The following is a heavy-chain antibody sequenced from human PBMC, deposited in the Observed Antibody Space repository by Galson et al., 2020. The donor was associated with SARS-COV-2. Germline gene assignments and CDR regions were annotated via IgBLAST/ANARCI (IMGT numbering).Heavy chain of an antibody. V-gene: IGHV4-39*01. Sequence: SETLSLTCTVSGGPISNCDYYWGWIRQPPGKGLEWISTNYYSRGTYHNPSLGSQVTISVDTSRNQFSLKLNSVTAADTAVYFCARGFPKWNLNWFDPWGQGTLVTVSS. CDR1: GGPISNCDYY. D-gene: IGHD1-1*01. CDR2: NYYSRGT. J-gene: IGHJ5*02. CDR3: ARGFPKWNLNWFDP.